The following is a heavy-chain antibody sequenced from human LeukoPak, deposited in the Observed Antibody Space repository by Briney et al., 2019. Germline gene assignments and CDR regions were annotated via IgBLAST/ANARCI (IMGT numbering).Heavy chain of an antibody. CDR3: ARAVWGTMVFDYYYYMDV. Sequence: SETLSLTCTVSGDSISSSNFYWGWIRQPPGQGLEWIGSFYYSGSTYYNPSLKSRVTISVDTSKNQFSLKLSSVTAADTAVYYCARAVWGTMVFDYYYYMDVWGKGTTVTISS. J-gene: IGHJ6*03. CDR1: GDSISSSNFY. CDR2: FYYSGST. D-gene: IGHD3-10*01. V-gene: IGHV4-39*07.